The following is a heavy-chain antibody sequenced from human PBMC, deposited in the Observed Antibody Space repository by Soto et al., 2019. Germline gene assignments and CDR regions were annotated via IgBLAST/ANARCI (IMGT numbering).Heavy chain of an antibody. Sequence: TLSLTCTVSGGSINSYYWSWIRQPAGKGLEWIGRIYTSGSTNYNPSLKSRVTMSVDTSKNRFSLKLSSVTAADTAVYYCARGIYSKVGATIWFDPWGQGTLVTVSS. CDR1: GGSINSYY. J-gene: IGHJ5*02. CDR3: ARGIYSKVGATIWFDP. V-gene: IGHV4-4*07. CDR2: IYTSGST. D-gene: IGHD1-26*01.